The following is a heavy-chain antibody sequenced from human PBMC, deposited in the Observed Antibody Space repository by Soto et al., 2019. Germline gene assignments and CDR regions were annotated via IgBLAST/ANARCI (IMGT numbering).Heavy chain of an antibody. CDR2: INPSSGDS. J-gene: IGHJ6*02. CDR1: GYTLTGYY. D-gene: IGHD1-26*01. CDR3: AREGGSAYGMDV. Sequence: QVHLVQSGAEVAKPGASVKVSCKPSGYTLTGYYIHWVRQAPGQGLEWMGWINPSSGDSKYAQKFQGRVTMTRDTSISTAYLDLRNLRSDDTAVYYCAREGGSAYGMDVWGQGTAVTVSS. V-gene: IGHV1-2*02.